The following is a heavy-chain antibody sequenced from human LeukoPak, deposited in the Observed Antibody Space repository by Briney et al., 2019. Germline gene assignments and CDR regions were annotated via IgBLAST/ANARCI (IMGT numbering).Heavy chain of an antibody. CDR1: GFTFSSYS. J-gene: IGHJ4*02. CDR2: ISSSSSYI. Sequence: GGSLRLSCAASGFTFSSYSMNWVRQAPGKGLEWVSSISSSSSYIYYADSVKGRFTISRDNSKNTLYLQMNSLRAEDTAVYYCERHHSSSWSDYWGQGTLVTVSS. V-gene: IGHV3-21*01. CDR3: ERHHSSSWSDY. D-gene: IGHD6-13*01.